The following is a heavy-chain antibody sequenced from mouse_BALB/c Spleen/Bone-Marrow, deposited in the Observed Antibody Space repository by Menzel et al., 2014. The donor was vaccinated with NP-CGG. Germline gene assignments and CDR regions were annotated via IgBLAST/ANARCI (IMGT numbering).Heavy chain of an antibody. CDR2: IYPGNVNT. Sequence: VNLVESGPELVKPGASVRISCKAAGCTFTSYYIHWVKQRPGQGLQWIGWIYPGNVNTKYNEKFKGKATLTADKSSSTAYIQLSSLTSEDSAVYFCAREANWNFDYWGQGTPLTVSS. CDR1: GCTFTSYY. CDR3: AREANWNFDY. J-gene: IGHJ2*01. V-gene: IGHV1S56*01. D-gene: IGHD4-1*01.